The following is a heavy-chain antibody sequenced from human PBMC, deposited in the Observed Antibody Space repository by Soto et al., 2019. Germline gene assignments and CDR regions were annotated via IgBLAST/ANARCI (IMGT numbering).Heavy chain of an antibody. CDR3: TRDLWRDIVVVPAGTNDAFDI. V-gene: IGHV3-49*03. Sequence: PGGSLRLSCTASGFTFGDYAMSWFRQAPGKGLEWVGFIRSKAYGGTTEYAASVKGRLTISRDDSKSIAYLQMNSLKTEDTAVYYCTRDLWRDIVVVPAGTNDAFDIWGQGTMVTVSS. J-gene: IGHJ3*02. CDR1: GFTFGDYA. D-gene: IGHD2-2*01. CDR2: IRSKAYGGTT.